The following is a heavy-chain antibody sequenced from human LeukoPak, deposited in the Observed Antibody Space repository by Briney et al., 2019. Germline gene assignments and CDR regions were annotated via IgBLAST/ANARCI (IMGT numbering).Heavy chain of an antibody. CDR2: IYYSGST. J-gene: IGHJ4*02. CDR1: GGSISRYY. Sequence: SETLSLTCTVSGGSISRYYWSWIRQPPGKGLEWMGYIYYSGSTNYNPSIKSRVTISVHTSKTQFSLKLSSVPAADTAVYYCARVGLSYDYLDYWGQGTLVTVSS. D-gene: IGHD5-12*01. CDR3: ARVGLSYDYLDY. V-gene: IGHV4-59*01.